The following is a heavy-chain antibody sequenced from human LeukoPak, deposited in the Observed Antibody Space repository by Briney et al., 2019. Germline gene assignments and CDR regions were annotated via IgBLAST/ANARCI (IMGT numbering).Heavy chain of an antibody. D-gene: IGHD6-19*01. CDR2: ISGDGGST. CDR3: ARQWLFDY. J-gene: IGHJ4*02. Sequence: PGGSLRLSCAASGFTFDDYAMHWVRQAPGKGLEWVSLISGDGGSTYYADSVKGRFTISRDNSKNTLYLQMNSLRAEDTAVYYCARQWLFDYWGQGTLVTVSS. V-gene: IGHV3-43*02. CDR1: GFTFDDYA.